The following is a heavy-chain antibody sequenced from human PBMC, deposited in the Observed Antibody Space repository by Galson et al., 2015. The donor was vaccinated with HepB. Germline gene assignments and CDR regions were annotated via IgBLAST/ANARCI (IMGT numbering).Heavy chain of an antibody. J-gene: IGHJ4*02. CDR3: ARDGSYDILTGYLDY. CDR1: GFTFGSYA. V-gene: IGHV3-30-3*01. D-gene: IGHD3-9*01. Sequence: SLRLSCAASGFTFGSYAMHWVRQAPGKGLEWVAVISYDGSNKYYADSVKGRFTISRDNSKNTLYLQMNSLRAEDTAVYYCARDGSYDILTGYLDYWGQGTLVTVSS. CDR2: ISYDGSNK.